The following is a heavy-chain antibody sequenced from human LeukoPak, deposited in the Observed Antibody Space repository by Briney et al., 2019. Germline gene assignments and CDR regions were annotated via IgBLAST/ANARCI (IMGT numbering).Heavy chain of an antibody. Sequence: GSLRLSCAASGFTFSCYAMQWVRQAPGKGLEWVAVISYDGSNKYYADSVKGRFTISRDNSKNTLYLQMNSLRAEDTAVYYCARVVSSSWYYFDYWGQGTLVTVSS. CDR3: ARVVSSSWYYFDY. CDR2: ISYDGSNK. CDR1: GFTFSCYA. J-gene: IGHJ4*02. D-gene: IGHD6-13*01. V-gene: IGHV3-30-3*01.